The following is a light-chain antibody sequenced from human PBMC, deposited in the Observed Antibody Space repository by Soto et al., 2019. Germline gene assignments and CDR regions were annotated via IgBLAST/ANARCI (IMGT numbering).Light chain of an antibody. CDR1: SSHIENNF. CDR3: VAWDTSRTTTVL. V-gene: IGLV1-51*01. J-gene: IGLJ2*01. CDR2: DNN. Sequence: QSVLTQPPSVSAAPGQKVIISCSGSSSHIENNFVSWYQQLPGTAPKLLLFDNNKRPSGIPDRFSGSKSGTSATLGITGLQTGDEADYYCVAWDTSRTTTVLFGGGTKVTVL.